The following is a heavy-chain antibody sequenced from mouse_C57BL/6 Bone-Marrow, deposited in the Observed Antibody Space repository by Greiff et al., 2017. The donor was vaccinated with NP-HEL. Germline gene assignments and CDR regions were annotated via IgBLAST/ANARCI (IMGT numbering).Heavy chain of an antibody. J-gene: IGHJ4*01. V-gene: IGHV1-22*01. D-gene: IGHD1-1*01. CDR2: INPNNGGT. CDR1: GYTFTDYN. CDR3: AEFYYGDAMDY. Sequence: VQLQQSGPELVKPGASVKMSCKASGYTFTDYNMHWVKQSHGKSLEWIGYINPNNGGTSYNQKFKGKATLTVNKSSSTAYMELRSLTSEDSAVYCCAEFYYGDAMDYWGQGTSVTVSS.